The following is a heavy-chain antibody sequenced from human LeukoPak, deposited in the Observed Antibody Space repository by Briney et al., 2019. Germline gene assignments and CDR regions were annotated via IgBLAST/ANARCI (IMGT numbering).Heavy chain of an antibody. CDR2: IYTGDSDT. Sequence: GESLKISWKCSGNLFTYYCNGLVRQMPGKGVELVWIIYTGDSDTRYSPSFQGQVTISADKSISTAYLQWSSLKASDTAMYYCASQVNWKYGYFDYWGQGALVTVSS. J-gene: IGHJ4*02. V-gene: IGHV5-51*01. CDR3: ASQVNWKYGYFDY. CDR1: GNLFTYYC. D-gene: IGHD1-7*01.